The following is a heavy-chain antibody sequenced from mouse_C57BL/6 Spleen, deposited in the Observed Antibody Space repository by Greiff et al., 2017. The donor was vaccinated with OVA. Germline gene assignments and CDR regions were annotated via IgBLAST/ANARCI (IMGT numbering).Heavy chain of an antibody. Sequence: QVQLKESGAELVRPGASVTLSCKASGYTFTDYEMHWVKQTPVHGLEWIGAIDPETGGTAYNQKFKGKAILTADKSSSKTYMELRRLTSEDSAVYYCTRSGITTLVSDFWGQGTTLTVSS. V-gene: IGHV1-15*01. D-gene: IGHD1-1*01. CDR3: TRSGITTLVSDF. J-gene: IGHJ2*01. CDR2: IDPETGGT. CDR1: GYTFTDYE.